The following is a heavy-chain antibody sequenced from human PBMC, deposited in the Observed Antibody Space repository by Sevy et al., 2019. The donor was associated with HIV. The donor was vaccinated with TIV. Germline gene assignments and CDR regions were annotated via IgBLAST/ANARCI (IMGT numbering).Heavy chain of an antibody. Sequence: GGSLRLSCTASGFTFGDYAMSWVRQAPGKGLEWVGFIRSKAYGGTTEYAASVKGRFTISRDDSKSIAYLQMNSLKTEDTAVYYCTRDKSPYSSSWRDDIWGQGTMVTVSS. CDR1: GFTFGDYA. D-gene: IGHD6-13*01. CDR3: TRDKSPYSSSWRDDI. J-gene: IGHJ3*02. CDR2: IRSKAYGGTT. V-gene: IGHV3-49*04.